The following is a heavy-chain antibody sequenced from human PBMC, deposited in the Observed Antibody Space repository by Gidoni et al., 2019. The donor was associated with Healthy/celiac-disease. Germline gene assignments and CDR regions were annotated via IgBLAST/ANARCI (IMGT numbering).Heavy chain of an antibody. V-gene: IGHV4-39*01. D-gene: IGHD6-19*01. CDR3: ARLRPGIAVAGTGGYDY. Sequence: QLQLQASGPGLVKPSETPSHTCTVSGGSISSSSYYWGWIRQPPGKGLEWLGNIHYSGSTYYNPSLKSRVTISVDTSKNQFSLKLSSVTAADTAVYYCARLRPGIAVAGTGGYDYWGQGTLVTVSS. CDR1: GGSISSSSYY. CDR2: IHYSGST. J-gene: IGHJ4*02.